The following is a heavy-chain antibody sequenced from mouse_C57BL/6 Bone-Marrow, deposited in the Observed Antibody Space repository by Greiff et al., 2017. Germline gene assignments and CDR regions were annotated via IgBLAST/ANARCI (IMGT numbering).Heavy chain of an antibody. CDR1: GYTFTSYN. D-gene: IGHD1-1*01. J-gene: IGHJ2*01. V-gene: IGHV1-12*01. CDR2: IYPGNGDT. Sequence: LQQSGAELVRPGASVKMSCKASGYTFTSYNMHWVKQTPRQGLEWSGAIYPGNGDTSYNQKFKGKATLTVDKSSSTAYMQLSSRTSEDAAVYCWAREWPRDCCSSYGYWGQGNALTVSA. CDR3: AREWPRDCCSSYGY.